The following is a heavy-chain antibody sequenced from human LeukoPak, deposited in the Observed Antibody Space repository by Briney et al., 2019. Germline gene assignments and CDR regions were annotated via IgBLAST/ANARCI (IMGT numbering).Heavy chain of an antibody. D-gene: IGHD5-12*01. CDR2: INHSGST. V-gene: IGHV4-34*01. J-gene: IGHJ4*02. CDR1: GGSFSGYY. CDR3: ATRLDSGYDPNYFDY. Sequence: SETLSLTCAVYGGSFSGYYWSWIRQPPGKGLEWIGEINHSGSTNYNPSLKSRVTISVDTSKNQFSLKLSSVTAADTAIYYCATRLDSGYDPNYFDYWGQGTLVTVSS.